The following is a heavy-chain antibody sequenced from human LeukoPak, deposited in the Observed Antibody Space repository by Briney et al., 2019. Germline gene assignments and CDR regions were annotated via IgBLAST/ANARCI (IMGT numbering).Heavy chain of an antibody. J-gene: IGHJ2*01. CDR2: TYFMSEWSN. CDR1: GDIVSNNSAA. CDR3: AQAVAGGRYFDL. Sequence: SQTLSLTCAICGDIVSNNSAAWTWIRQSPSRGLEWLGRTYFMSEWSNTYAPSMTSRITINADTSKNQFSLQLNSVTPEDTAVYFCAQAVAGGRYFDLWGRGTLVTVSS. D-gene: IGHD6-19*01. V-gene: IGHV6-1*01.